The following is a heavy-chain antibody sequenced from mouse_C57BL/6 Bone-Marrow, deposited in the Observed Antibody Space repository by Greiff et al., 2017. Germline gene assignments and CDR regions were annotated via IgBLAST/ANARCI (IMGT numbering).Heavy chain of an antibody. V-gene: IGHV1-5*01. CDR3: TMITTGGLKYFDV. CDR1: GYTFTSYW. CDR2: IYPGNSDT. D-gene: IGHD2-4*01. Sequence: VQLQQSGTVLARPGASVKMSCKTSGYTFTSYWMHWVKQRPGQGLEWIGAIYPGNSDTSYNQKFKGKAKLTAVTSASTAYMELSSLTNEDSAVYYCTMITTGGLKYFDVWGTGTTVTVSS. J-gene: IGHJ1*03.